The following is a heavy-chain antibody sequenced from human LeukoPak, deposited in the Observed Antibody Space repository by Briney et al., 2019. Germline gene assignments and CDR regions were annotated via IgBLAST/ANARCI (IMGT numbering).Heavy chain of an antibody. CDR2: VSSSSSTM. J-gene: IGHJ4*02. V-gene: IGHV3-48*01. Sequence: SGGSLRLSCAASGFTFGSYSMNWVRQAPGKGLQWISYVSSSSSTMYYADAVKGRFTISRDNAKNALYLQMNSLRAEDTAVYYCARGQYFGYCNSCPSCDYWGQGTLVTVST. D-gene: IGHD2-2*01. CDR1: GFTFGSYS. CDR3: ARGQYFGYCNSCPSCDY.